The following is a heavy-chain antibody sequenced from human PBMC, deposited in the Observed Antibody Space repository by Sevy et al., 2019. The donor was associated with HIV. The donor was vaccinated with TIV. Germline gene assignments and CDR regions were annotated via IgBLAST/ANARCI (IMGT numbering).Heavy chain of an antibody. CDR2: INHTGST. CDR3: ARAPPIVVVPGAPSWFDP. V-gene: IGHV4-34*01. Sequence: SETLSLTCAVYGGSFSGYYWNWIRQPPGKGLEWIGEINHTGSTNYNPSLKSRVTISVDTSKTQVSLKLSSVTAADTAIYYCARAPPIVVVPGAPSWFDPWCQGTLVTVSS. D-gene: IGHD2-2*01. CDR1: GGSFSGYY. J-gene: IGHJ5*02.